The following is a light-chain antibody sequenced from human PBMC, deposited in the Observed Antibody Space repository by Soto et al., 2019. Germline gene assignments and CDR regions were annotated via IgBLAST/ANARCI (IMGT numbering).Light chain of an antibody. CDR2: RNN. CDR3: AAWDDSLSGPV. V-gene: IGLV1-47*01. J-gene: IGLJ2*01. Sequence: QPVLTQPPSASGTPGQRVTISCSGSSSNIGSNYVYWYQHLPGTAPKLLTYRNNQRPSGVPDRFSGSKSGTSASLAISGLRSEDEADYYCAAWDDSLSGPVFGGGTKVTVL. CDR1: SSNIGSNY.